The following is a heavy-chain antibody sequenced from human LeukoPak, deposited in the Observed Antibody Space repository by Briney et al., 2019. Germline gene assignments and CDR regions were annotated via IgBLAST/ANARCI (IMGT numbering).Heavy chain of an antibody. CDR1: GGSISSYY. CDR2: IYTSGST. D-gene: IGHD3-22*01. Sequence: SETLSLTCTVSGGSISSYYWSWIRQPLGKGLEWIGYIYTSGSTNYNPSLKSRVTISVDTSKNQFSLKLSSVTAADTAVYYCARLPYYYDSSGYYLSWFDPWGQGTLVTVSS. J-gene: IGHJ5*02. V-gene: IGHV4-4*09. CDR3: ARLPYYYDSSGYYLSWFDP.